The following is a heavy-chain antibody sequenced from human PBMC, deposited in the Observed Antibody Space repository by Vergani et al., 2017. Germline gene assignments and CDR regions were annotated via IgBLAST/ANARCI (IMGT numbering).Heavy chain of an antibody. CDR3: ASVNWNDDDAFDI. CDR2: ISSSSSYI. V-gene: IGHV3-21*01. CDR1: GFTFSSYS. J-gene: IGHJ3*02. D-gene: IGHD1-20*01. Sequence: EVQLVESGGGLVKPGGSLRLSCAASGFTFSSYSMNWVRQAPGKGLEWVSSISSSSSYIYYADSVKGRFTISRDNAKNSRYLQMNSLRAEDTAVYYCASVNWNDDDAFDIWGQGTMVTVSS.